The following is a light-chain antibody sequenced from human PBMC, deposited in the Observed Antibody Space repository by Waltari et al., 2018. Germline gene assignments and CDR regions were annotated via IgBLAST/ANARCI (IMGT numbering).Light chain of an antibody. J-gene: IGLJ3*02. CDR2: NDD. CDR3: AAWDDTLKGL. CDR1: SSNIGSNT. V-gene: IGLV1-44*01. Sequence: QSVLTQPPSASGAPGQRVTITCSIGSSNIGSNTVNWYQQFPGTAPKLLMFNDDQRASGVPGRFSGSRSVTSASLAISGLQSEDEATHYCAAWDDTLKGLFGGGTTLTVL.